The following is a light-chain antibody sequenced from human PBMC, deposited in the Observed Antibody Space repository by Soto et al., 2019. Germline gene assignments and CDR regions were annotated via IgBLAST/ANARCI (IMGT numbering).Light chain of an antibody. V-gene: IGKV3-15*01. CDR1: QSVSTN. Sequence: EIVMTQSPATLSVSPGERATLSCRASQSVSTNLAWYQQKPGQAPRLLIYNALTRATGIPARFSGSGAGTEFTLTISSLQSEDFATYYCQQRSNWPITFGQGTRLEIK. CDR3: QQRSNWPIT. CDR2: NAL. J-gene: IGKJ5*01.